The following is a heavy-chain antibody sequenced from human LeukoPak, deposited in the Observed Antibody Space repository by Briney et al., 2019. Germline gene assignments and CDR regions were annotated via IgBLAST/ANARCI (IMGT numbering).Heavy chain of an antibody. CDR3: ARDWSVRYFDY. CDR1: GFTFSSYG. J-gene: IGHJ4*02. D-gene: IGHD6-6*01. CDR2: IWYDGSNK. V-gene: IGHV3-33*01. Sequence: GGSLRLSYAASGFTFSSYGMHWVRQAPGKGLEWVAVIWYDGSNKYYADSVKGRFTISRDNSKNTLYLQMNSLRAEDTAVYYCARDWSVRYFDYWGQGTLVTVSS.